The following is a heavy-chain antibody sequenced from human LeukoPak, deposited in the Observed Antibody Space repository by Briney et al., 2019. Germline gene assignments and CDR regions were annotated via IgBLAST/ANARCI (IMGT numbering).Heavy chain of an antibody. Sequence: SETLSLTCTVPGGSISNFYWGWIRQPAGQALEWIGRIYTSGSTNYNPSLKSRVTMSVDTSKNQFSLKLSSVTAADTAVYYCARETTGAGTARPFDYWGQGTLVTVSS. V-gene: IGHV4-4*07. J-gene: IGHJ4*02. CDR3: ARETTGAGTARPFDY. CDR2: IYTSGST. CDR1: GGSISNFY. D-gene: IGHD6-13*01.